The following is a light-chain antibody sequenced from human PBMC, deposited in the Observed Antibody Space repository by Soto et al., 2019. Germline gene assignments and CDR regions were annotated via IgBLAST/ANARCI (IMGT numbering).Light chain of an antibody. J-gene: IGKJ5*01. CDR1: QSVGGH. CDR3: QQRNNWPPSIT. CDR2: DAS. V-gene: IGKV3-11*01. Sequence: EIVLTQSPSTLSLSPGERATLSCRASQSVGGHLAWYQQKPGQAPRLLIYDASDRATGIPARFSGSGSEKDFTLTISSLEPDDFAVYYCQQRNNWPPSITFGQGTRLEIK.